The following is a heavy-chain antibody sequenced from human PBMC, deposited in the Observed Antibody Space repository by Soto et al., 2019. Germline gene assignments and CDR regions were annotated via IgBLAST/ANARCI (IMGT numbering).Heavy chain of an antibody. V-gene: IGHV3-23*01. CDR2: LSDSVGTT. CDR3: AREQATAKPEGVDF. D-gene: IGHD1-1*01. CDR1: GFSFGTYT. Sequence: GGSLRLSCAVSGFSFGTYTVNWVRQAPGMGLEWVSGLSDSVGTTHYAYSVKGRFTISRDKSKNTLYLQMNNLRAEDTAVYYCAREQATAKPEGVDFWGQGTLVTFSS. J-gene: IGHJ4*02.